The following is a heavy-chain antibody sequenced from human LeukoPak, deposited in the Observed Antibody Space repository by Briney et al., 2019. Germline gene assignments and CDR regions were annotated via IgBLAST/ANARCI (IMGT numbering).Heavy chain of an antibody. J-gene: IGHJ5*02. CDR2: IYYSGST. Sequence: KPSETLSLTCTVSGGSISSYYWSWIRQPPGKGLEWIGYIYYSGSTNYNPSLKSRVTISVDTSKNQFSLKLSSVTAADTAVYYCARSPFWSVLNWFDPWGQGTLVTVSS. V-gene: IGHV4-59*01. CDR3: ARSPFWSVLNWFDP. D-gene: IGHD3-3*01. CDR1: GGSISSYY.